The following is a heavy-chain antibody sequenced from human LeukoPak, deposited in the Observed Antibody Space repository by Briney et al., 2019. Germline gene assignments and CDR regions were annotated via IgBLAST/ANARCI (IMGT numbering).Heavy chain of an antibody. D-gene: IGHD3-22*01. Sequence: SVKVSCKASGGTFSSYAVSWVRLTPGQGLEWLGGIIPVFGTTTYAQKFQAKVTMTADKSTTTAYLEISSMTSADTAVYYCARCSPGDSSNFYAVLQYWGQGTQVTVST. CDR2: IIPVFGTT. J-gene: IGHJ4*02. CDR3: ARCSPGDSSNFYAVLQY. CDR1: GGTFSSYA. V-gene: IGHV1-69*06.